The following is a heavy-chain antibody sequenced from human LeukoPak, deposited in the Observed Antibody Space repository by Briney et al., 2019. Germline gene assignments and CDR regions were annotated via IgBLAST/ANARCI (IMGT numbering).Heavy chain of an antibody. CDR2: INFDGSDT. J-gene: IGHJ4*02. V-gene: IGHV3-74*01. Sequence: GGSLRLSCAASGITLSGDWMHWVRQAPGKGLVGVSRINFDGSDTSHADFGKGRFTISRDNAKNTLFLQMNSLRAGDTAVYYCTRSLMDWGQGIRVTVSS. D-gene: IGHD3-16*01. CDR1: GITLSGDW. CDR3: TRSLMD.